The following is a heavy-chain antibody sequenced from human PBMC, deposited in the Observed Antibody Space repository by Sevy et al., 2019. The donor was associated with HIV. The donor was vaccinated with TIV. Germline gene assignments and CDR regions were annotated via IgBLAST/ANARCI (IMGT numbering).Heavy chain of an antibody. Sequence: GGSLRLSCTASGFTLSDYYMSWIRQAPGKGLQWISYISGSDDSGGDDTIYYADSVKGRFTISRDNAKNSLYLQMSSXXXXXXXXXXXXXXXXXXXXXXXXXYHAMDVWGRGTTVTVSS. CDR3: XXXXXXXXXXXXXXYHAMDV. J-gene: IGHJ6*02. V-gene: IGHV3-11*01. CDR2: ISGSDDSGGDDTI. CDR1: GFTLSDYY.